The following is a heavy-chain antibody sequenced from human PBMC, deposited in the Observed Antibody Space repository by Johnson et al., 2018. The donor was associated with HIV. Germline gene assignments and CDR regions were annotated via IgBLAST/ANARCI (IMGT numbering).Heavy chain of an antibody. V-gene: IGHV3-7*05. CDR3: TTDEYSGSYYFRGVGTDKNAFDI. Sequence: VQLVESGGALVQPGGSLRLSCAASGFIFGNYWMTWIRQAPGKGPEWVANIDLGGSLTNYVDSVKGRFIISRDNGRNLVYLQMNSLKTEDTAVYYCTTDEYSGSYYFRGVGTDKNAFDIWGQGTMVTVSS. CDR1: GFIFGNYW. J-gene: IGHJ3*02. CDR2: IDLGGSLT. D-gene: IGHD1-26*01.